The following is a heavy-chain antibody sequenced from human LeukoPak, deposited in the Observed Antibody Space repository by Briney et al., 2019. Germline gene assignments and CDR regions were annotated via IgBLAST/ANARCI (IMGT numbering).Heavy chain of an antibody. J-gene: IGHJ4*02. D-gene: IGHD3-22*01. V-gene: IGHV1-2*02. Sequence: GASVKVSCKTSGYTFATYFMHWVRQDPGQGLEWMGYIKPNSGVTNYAQKFRGRVTMTWDTSISTAYMELSRLRSDDTAVYYCARSSYRDHSSGYWGQGTLVTVSS. CDR3: ARSSYRDHSSGY. CDR1: GYTFATYF. CDR2: IKPNSGVT.